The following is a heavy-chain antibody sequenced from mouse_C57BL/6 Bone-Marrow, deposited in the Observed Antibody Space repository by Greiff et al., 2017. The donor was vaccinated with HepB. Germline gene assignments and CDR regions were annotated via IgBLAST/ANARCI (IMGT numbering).Heavy chain of an antibody. Sequence: VQLKESGPGLVKPSQSLSLTCSVTGYSITSGYYWNWIRQFPGNKLEWMGYISYDGSNNYNPSLKNRISITRDTSKNQFFLKLNSVTTEDTATYYCAREGLTDWYFDVWGTGTTVTVSS. V-gene: IGHV3-6*01. CDR1: GYSITSGYY. CDR3: AREGLTDWYFDV. J-gene: IGHJ1*03. CDR2: ISYDGSN.